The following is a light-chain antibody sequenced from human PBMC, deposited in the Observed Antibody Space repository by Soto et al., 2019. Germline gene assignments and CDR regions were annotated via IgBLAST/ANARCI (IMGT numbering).Light chain of an antibody. Sequence: EIVMTQSPATLSVSPGERATLSCRASQSVSSNLAWFQQKPGQAPRLLIYGASTMATGIPARLSGSGSGTEFTLTISSLQSEDFAVYYCQQYNYWPPWTFGQGTKVEIK. V-gene: IGKV3-15*01. CDR2: GAS. J-gene: IGKJ1*01. CDR3: QQYNYWPPWT. CDR1: QSVSSN.